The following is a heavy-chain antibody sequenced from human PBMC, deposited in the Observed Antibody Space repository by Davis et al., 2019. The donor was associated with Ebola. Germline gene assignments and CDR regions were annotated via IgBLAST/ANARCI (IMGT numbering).Heavy chain of an antibody. J-gene: IGHJ4*02. CDR3: ARGSIEVLWFGAIRGFDY. CDR2: INHSGST. V-gene: IGHV4-61*01. Sequence: SETLSLTCTVSGGSVSSGSYYWSWIRQTPGEGLQWIGEINHSGSTNYNPSLKRRVTISVDTSKNQFSLKLRSVTAADTAVYYCARGSIEVLWFGAIRGFDYWGQGTLVTVSS. CDR1: GGSVSSGSYY. D-gene: IGHD3-10*01.